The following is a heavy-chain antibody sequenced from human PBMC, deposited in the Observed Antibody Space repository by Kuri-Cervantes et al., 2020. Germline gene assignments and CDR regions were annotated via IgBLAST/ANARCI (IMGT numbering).Heavy chain of an antibody. CDR3: TTDPYYYGSGSYPFDP. V-gene: IGHV3-11*01. Sequence: GGSLRLSCAASGFTFSDYYMTWIRQAPGKGLEWVSYISNSGNKQYYADSVKGRFTISRDNAENSLYLQMNSLRAEDTAVYYCTTDPYYYGSGSYPFDPWGQGTLVTVSS. J-gene: IGHJ5*02. CDR1: GFTFSDYY. D-gene: IGHD3-10*01. CDR2: ISNSGNKQ.